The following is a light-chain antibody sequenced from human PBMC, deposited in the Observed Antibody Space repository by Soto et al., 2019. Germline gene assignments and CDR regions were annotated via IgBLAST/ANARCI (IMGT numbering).Light chain of an antibody. J-gene: IGKJ1*01. V-gene: IGKV3-20*01. CDR3: QQYGSSPPKT. CDR2: DAS. Sequence: EIVLTQSPATLCLSPGERATLSFRASQSVSTYLAWYQQKPGQAPRLLISDASNRATGIPDRFSGSGSGTDFTLTIKRLEPEDFAVYYCQQYGSSPPKTFGQGTTGDIK. CDR1: QSVSTY.